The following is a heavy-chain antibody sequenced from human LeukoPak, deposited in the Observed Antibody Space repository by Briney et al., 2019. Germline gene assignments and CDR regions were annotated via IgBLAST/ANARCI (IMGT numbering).Heavy chain of an antibody. CDR2: ISSSNDYI. V-gene: IGHV3-21*01. D-gene: IGHD6-19*01. CDR1: GFTFSIST. Sequence: PGGSLRLSCAASGFTFSISTMNWVRQAPGEGLEWVSSISSSNDYIYYADAVKVRVTISRDNAKNSLYLQMNSLRAEDTAVYYCVRIPNSAGFPNWFDPWGQGTLVTVSS. CDR3: VRIPNSAGFPNWFDP. J-gene: IGHJ5*02.